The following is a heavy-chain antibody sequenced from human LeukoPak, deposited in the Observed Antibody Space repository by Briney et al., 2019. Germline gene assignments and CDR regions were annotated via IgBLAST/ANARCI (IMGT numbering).Heavy chain of an antibody. CDR3: ARAEPDYYGMDV. V-gene: IGHV4-31*03. J-gene: IGHJ6*02. Sequence: SETLSLTCTVSGGSISGGGYYWSWIRQHPGKGLEWIGYIYYSGSTYYNPSLKSRVTISVDTSKNQFSLKLSSVTAADTAVYYCARAEPDYYGMDVWGQGTTVTVSS. CDR1: GGSISGGGYY. CDR2: IYYSGST.